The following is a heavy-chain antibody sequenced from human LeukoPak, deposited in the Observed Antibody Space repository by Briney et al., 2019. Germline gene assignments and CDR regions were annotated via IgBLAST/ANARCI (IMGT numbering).Heavy chain of an antibody. V-gene: IGHV1-69*13. CDR3: ARAGDYGGNSAYYYYYYMDV. CDR1: GGTFSSYA. J-gene: IGHJ6*03. Sequence: SVKVSCKASGGTFSSYAISWVRQAPGQGLEWMGGIIPIFGTANYAQKFQGRVTITADESTSTAYMELSSLRSEDTAVYYCARAGDYGGNSAYYYYYYMDVWGKGTTVTVSS. CDR2: IIPIFGTA. D-gene: IGHD4-23*01.